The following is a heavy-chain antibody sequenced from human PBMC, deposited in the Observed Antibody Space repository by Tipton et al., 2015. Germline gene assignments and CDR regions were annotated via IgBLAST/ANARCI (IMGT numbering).Heavy chain of an antibody. V-gene: IGHV4-38-2*01. CDR2: ISHSGKT. J-gene: IGHJ4*01. CDR3: ACQDYDSLTRDYQTVDY. D-gene: IGHD3-9*01. Sequence: GLVKPSETLSLTCAVSAYSISTDYYWVWIRQPPGKGLEWIGAISHSGKTYSNPSLKSRVTISADTSKNQFSLKLTSVTAADTAVYYCACQDYDSLTRDYQTVDYWGHGTLVTVSS. CDR1: AYSISTDYY.